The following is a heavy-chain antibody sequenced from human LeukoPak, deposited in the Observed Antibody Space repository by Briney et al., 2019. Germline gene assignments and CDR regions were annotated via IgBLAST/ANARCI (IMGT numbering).Heavy chain of an antibody. Sequence: SETLSLTCAVYGGSFSGYYWSWIRQPPGKGLEWIGEINHSGSTNYNPSLKSRVTISVDTSKNQFSLKLSSVTAADTAVYYCARRRIQLWQRGYYFDYWGQGTLVTVSS. CDR3: ARRRIQLWQRGYYFDY. V-gene: IGHV4-34*01. CDR1: GGSFSGYY. J-gene: IGHJ4*02. CDR2: INHSGST. D-gene: IGHD5-18*01.